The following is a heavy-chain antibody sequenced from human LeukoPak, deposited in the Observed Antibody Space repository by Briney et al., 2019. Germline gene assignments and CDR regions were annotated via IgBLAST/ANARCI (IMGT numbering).Heavy chain of an antibody. J-gene: IGHJ4*02. Sequence: GGSLRLSCAVSGFAVSSNYMTWVRQAPGKGLEWVSFLYTTGSTYYTDSVKGRFTISRDSSKNTLDLQLNSLRAEDTAVYYCARMYGSGQYYFDSWGQGTLVTVSS. V-gene: IGHV3-53*01. CDR3: ARMYGSGQYYFDS. D-gene: IGHD3-10*01. CDR1: GFAVSSNY. CDR2: LYTTGST.